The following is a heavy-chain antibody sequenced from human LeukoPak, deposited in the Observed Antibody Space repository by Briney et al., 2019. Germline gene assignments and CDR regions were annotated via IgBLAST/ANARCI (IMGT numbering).Heavy chain of an antibody. J-gene: IGHJ6*03. Sequence: LSGGSLRLSCAASGFSFSIYEMNWVRQAPGKGLEWVSYISSSGSIILYADSVKGRFTISRDNSKNTLYLQMNSLRAEDTALYYCAKEWGSWGGYYYYYMDVWGKGTTVTISS. D-gene: IGHD7-27*01. CDR2: ISSSGSII. CDR3: AKEWGSWGGYYYYYMDV. CDR1: GFSFSIYE. V-gene: IGHV3-48*03.